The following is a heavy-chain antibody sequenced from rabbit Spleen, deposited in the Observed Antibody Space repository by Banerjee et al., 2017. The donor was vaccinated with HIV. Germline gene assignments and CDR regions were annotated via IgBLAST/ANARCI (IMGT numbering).Heavy chain of an antibody. V-gene: IGHV1S45*01. Sequence: QEQLEESGGDLVKPEGSLTLTCTASGFSFSSGYDMCWVRQAPGKGLEWIGSIYSVIDYTYYASWVKGRFTISKTSSTTVTLQMTSLTVADTATYLCARDLVAVIGWNFSLWGQGTLVTVS. D-gene: IGHD1-1*01. CDR3: ARDLVAVIGWNFSL. CDR1: GFSFSSGYD. J-gene: IGHJ4*01. CDR2: IYSVIDYT.